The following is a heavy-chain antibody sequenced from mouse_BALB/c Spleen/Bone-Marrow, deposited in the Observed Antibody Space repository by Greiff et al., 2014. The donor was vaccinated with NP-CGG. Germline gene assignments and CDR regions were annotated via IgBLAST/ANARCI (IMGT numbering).Heavy chain of an antibody. CDR3: ARAITDAMDY. Sequence: QVQLQQSGAELVRPGPSVKVSCKGSGYSFTNYLIEWVKQRPGQGLEWIGVINSGSGGTKYNEKFKGKATLTADKPSSTAYMQLSSLTSEDSAVYFCARAITDAMDYWGQGTSVTVSS. J-gene: IGHJ4*01. CDR1: GYSFTNYL. D-gene: IGHD2-4*01. V-gene: IGHV1-54*01. CDR2: INSGSGGT.